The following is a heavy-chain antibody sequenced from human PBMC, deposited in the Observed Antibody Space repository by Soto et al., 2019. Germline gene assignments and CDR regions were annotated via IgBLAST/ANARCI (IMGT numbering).Heavy chain of an antibody. CDR2: IIPLSGTP. V-gene: IGHV1-69*06. CDR1: GGTFSNYA. D-gene: IGHD5-18*01. Sequence: QVQLVQSGAEVKKPGSSVKVSCKASGGTFSNYALTWVRQAPGQGLEWMGGIIPLSGTPNYAQKFQGRVTITADKSTTTVYMELSSLRSEDTAVYYCTRVIQLWSWGQATLVTVSS. J-gene: IGHJ5*02. CDR3: TRVIQLWS.